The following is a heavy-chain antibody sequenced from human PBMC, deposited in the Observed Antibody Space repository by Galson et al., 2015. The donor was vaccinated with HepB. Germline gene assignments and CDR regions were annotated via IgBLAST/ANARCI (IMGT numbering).Heavy chain of an antibody. CDR1: GYTFSGYY. CDR3: ARSGLMIRGVISYYFDY. V-gene: IGHV1-2*06. CDR2: IDPNSGGT. D-gene: IGHD3-10*01. J-gene: IGHJ4*02. Sequence: SVKVSCKASGYTFSGYYIHWVRQAPGQGLEWMGRIDPNSGGTTYAQKLQGRVTMTRDTSISTAYMELSRLRSDDTAVYYCARSGLMIRGVISYYFDYWGQGTLVTVSS.